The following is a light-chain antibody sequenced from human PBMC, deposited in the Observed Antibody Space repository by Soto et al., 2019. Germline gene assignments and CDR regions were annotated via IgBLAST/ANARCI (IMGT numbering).Light chain of an antibody. J-gene: IGKJ1*01. Sequence: EIVMTQSPATLSVSPGERATLSCRASQSVSSDLVWYQQKPGQAPRLLVYGASSRATGIPDRFSGSGSGTDFTLTISRLEPEDFAVYYCQQYGSSPWTFGQGTKGDIK. V-gene: IGKV3-20*01. CDR2: GAS. CDR1: QSVSSD. CDR3: QQYGSSPWT.